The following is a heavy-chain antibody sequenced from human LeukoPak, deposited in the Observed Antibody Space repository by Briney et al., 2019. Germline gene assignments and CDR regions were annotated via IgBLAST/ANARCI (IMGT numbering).Heavy chain of an antibody. CDR1: RFTFSNYA. CDR2: ISDDGSNT. Sequence: PAGGSLRLSCAASRFTFSNYAMHWVRQAPGKGLEWVTFISDDGSNTYYADSVKGRFTVSRDNSKNTVYLQIRSLSAEDTAVYYCAREVLRGGGITPPRATTLDYWGQGTLVTVSS. CDR3: AREVLRGGGITPPRATTLDY. J-gene: IGHJ4*02. V-gene: IGHV3-30*14. D-gene: IGHD3-10*01.